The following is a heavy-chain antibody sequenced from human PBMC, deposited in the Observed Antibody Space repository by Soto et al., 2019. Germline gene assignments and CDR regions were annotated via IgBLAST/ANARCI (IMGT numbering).Heavy chain of an antibody. CDR2: IYPGDSDT. CDR1: GYSFTSYW. D-gene: IGHD3-9*01. V-gene: IGHV5-51*01. J-gene: IGHJ6*02. CDR3: AMSRDYDILTGYYPYYYGMDV. Sequence: GESLKISCKGSGYSFTSYWIAWVRQMPGKGLEWMGIIYPGDSDTRYSPSFQGQVTISADKSISTAYLQWGSLKASDTAIYYCAMSRDYDILTGYYPYYYGMDVWGQGTTVTVSS.